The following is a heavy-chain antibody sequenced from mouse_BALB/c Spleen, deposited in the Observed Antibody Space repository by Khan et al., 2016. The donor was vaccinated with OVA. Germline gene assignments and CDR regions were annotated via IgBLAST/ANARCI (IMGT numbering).Heavy chain of an antibody. CDR1: GFSLSDYG. CDR3: AKWLWSYYFALDY. D-gene: IGHD1-1*02. V-gene: IGHV2-6-5*01. CDR2: IWGGGST. Sequence: QVQLKESGPGLVAPSQSLSITCTVSGFSLSDYGVSWIRQPLGKGMEWLGVIWGGGSTYYNSALKSRLSISKDNSKSQVFLKMNSLQTDDTAIYYCAKWLWSYYFALDYWGQGTSVTVSS. J-gene: IGHJ4*01.